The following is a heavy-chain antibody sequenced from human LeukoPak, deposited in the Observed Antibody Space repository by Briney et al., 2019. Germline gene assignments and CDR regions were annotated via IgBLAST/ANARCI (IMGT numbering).Heavy chain of an antibody. Sequence: SETLSLTCAVYGGSFSGYYWSWIRQPPGKGLEWIGEINHSGSTNYNPSLKSRVTISVDTSKNQFSLKLSSVTAADTAVYYCATSPLLWFGDYFDYWGQGTLVTVSS. J-gene: IGHJ4*02. D-gene: IGHD3-10*01. CDR2: INHSGST. CDR1: GGSFSGYY. V-gene: IGHV4-34*01. CDR3: ATSPLLWFGDYFDY.